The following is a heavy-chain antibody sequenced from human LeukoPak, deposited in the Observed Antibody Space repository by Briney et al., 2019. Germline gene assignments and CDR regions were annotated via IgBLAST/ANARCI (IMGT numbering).Heavy chain of an antibody. D-gene: IGHD2/OR15-2a*01. CDR2: IKQDGSEK. Sequence: GGSLRLSCAASGFTFSSYWMSWVRQAPGKGLEWVANIKQDGSEKYYVDSVKGRFTISRDNAKNSLYLQMNSLRAEDTAVYYCARVLGAVYYYYGMDVWGQGTTVTVSS. CDR3: ARVLGAVYYYYGMDV. CDR1: GFTFSSYW. J-gene: IGHJ6*02. V-gene: IGHV3-7*01.